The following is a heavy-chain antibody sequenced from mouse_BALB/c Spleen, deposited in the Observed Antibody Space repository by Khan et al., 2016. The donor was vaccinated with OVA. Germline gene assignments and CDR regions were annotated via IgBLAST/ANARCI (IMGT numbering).Heavy chain of an antibody. V-gene: IGHV1-7*01. CDR3: ERRGRRWELDY. CDR1: GYTFINYW. J-gene: IGHJ2*01. D-gene: IGHD1-1*01. CDR2: INPSTGYT. Sequence: VQLQESGAELAKPGASVKMSCKASGYTFINYWILWVKQRPGQGLEWIGYINPSTGYTEYNQNFKDKATLTADKSSSTAYMQLSSLTFEEYAVYDCERRGRRWELDYWGQGTTLTVSS.